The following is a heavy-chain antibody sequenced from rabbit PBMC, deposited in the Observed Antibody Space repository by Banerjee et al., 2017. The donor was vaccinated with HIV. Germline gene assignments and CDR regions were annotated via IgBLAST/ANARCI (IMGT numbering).Heavy chain of an antibody. D-gene: IGHD1-1*01. CDR2: IAAGSSASS. CDR1: GFDFSGYW. CDR3: ARDIPSSGWYSFNL. Sequence: QEQLKESGGGLVQPGGSLKLSCKASGFDFSGYWMSWIRQAPGKGLEWIACIAAGSSASSHYASWVNGRFTISKTSSTTVTLQMTSLTAADTATYFCARDIPSSGWYSFNLWGPGTLVTVS. V-gene: IGHV1S45*01. J-gene: IGHJ4*01.